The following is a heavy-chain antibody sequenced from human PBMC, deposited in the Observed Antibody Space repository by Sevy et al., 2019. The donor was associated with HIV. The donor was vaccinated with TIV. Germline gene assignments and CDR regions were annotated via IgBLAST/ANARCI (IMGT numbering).Heavy chain of an antibody. V-gene: IGHV3-7*01. CDR3: ARDDGNYYFHY. D-gene: IGHD1-7*01. J-gene: IGHJ4*02. Sequence: GGSLRLSCAASGFTFSTYWMSWVRQAPGKGLEWVANIKEDGSEKYYVDSVKGRFTISRDNAKNSLYLQMDSLRAEDTAVYFCARDDGNYYFHYWGRGTLVTVSS. CDR1: GFTFSTYW. CDR2: IKEDGSEK.